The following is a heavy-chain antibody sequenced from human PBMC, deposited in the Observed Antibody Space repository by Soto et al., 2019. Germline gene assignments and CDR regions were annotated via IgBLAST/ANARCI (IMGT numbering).Heavy chain of an antibody. J-gene: IGHJ5*02. CDR3: AKDLYGAGWYNYFDP. Sequence: QVHLVESGGGVVQSGRSLRLSCAASGFTFGTTGMHWVRQAPGKGLEWVAMISHDGGDKHYTDSVKGRFTISRDTSKNTLYLQMNSLRPEDTAMYHCAKDLYGAGWYNYFDPWGQGTLVTVSS. CDR1: GFTFGTTG. V-gene: IGHV3-30*18. D-gene: IGHD6-19*01. CDR2: ISHDGGDK.